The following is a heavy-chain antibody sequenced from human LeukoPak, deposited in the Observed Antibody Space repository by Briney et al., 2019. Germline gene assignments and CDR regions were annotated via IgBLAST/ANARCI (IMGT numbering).Heavy chain of an antibody. Sequence: ASVKVSCKASGYTFTGYYMHWVRQAPGQGLEWMGWINPNSGGTNYAQKFQGRVTMTRDTSISTAYMELSSLRSEDTAVYYCARGKDSVFDYYGMDVWGQGTTVTVSS. CDR1: GYTFTGYY. CDR3: ARGKDSVFDYYGMDV. V-gene: IGHV1-2*02. D-gene: IGHD3-10*02. J-gene: IGHJ6*02. CDR2: INPNSGGT.